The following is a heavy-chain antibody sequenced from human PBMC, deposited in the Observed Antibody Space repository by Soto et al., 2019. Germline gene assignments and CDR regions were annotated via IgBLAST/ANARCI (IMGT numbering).Heavy chain of an antibody. CDR2: ISDSGSSI. CDR1: GFTFSDYY. V-gene: IGHV3-11*01. J-gene: IGHJ5*02. D-gene: IGHD3-22*01. CDR3: ARDTAFINSGFFDA. Sequence: SLRLSCAASGFTFSDYYMNWIRQAPGKGLEWVSYISDSGSSIFYADSVKGRFTISRDSARKSLYLHMSSLRVEDTAVYYCARDTAFINSGFFDAWGQGTTVTVSA.